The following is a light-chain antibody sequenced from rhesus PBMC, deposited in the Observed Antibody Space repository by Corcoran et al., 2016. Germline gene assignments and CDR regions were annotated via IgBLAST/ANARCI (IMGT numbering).Light chain of an antibody. V-gene: IGKV1-22*01. J-gene: IGKJ1*01. CDR1: QGISSW. CDR3: LQYSSSPWT. Sequence: DIQMTQSPSSLSASVGDKVTITCRASQGISSWLAWYQQKPGKAPKLLIYKASSLQSGVPSRFSGSGSGTDFTLPISSLQPEYFATYYCLQYSSSPWTFGQGTKVEIK. CDR2: KAS.